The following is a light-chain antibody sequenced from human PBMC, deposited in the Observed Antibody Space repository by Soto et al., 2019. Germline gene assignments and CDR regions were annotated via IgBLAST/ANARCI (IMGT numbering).Light chain of an antibody. CDR3: TSYTSSSPLV. V-gene: IGLV2-14*01. J-gene: IGLJ1*01. Sequence: SALTQPASVSGSPGQSITISCTGTSSDVGGYNYVSWYQHHPGKAPKLMIYEVVNRPSGVSNRFSGSKSGITASLTISGLQAEDEAHYYCTSYTSSSPLVFGTGTKLTVL. CDR2: EVV. CDR1: SSDVGGYNY.